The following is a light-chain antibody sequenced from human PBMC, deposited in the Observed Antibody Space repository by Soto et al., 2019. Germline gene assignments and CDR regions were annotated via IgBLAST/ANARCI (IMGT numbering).Light chain of an antibody. CDR2: EVS. V-gene: IGLV2-14*01. Sequence: QSALTQPRSVSGSPGQSVTISCTGTSSDVGGYNYVSWYQQHPGKAPKLMIYEVSDRPSGVSSRFSGSKSGKTASLTISGLQAEDEADYYCSSYTSSSTLVFGTGTKLTVL. CDR3: SSYTSSSTLV. J-gene: IGLJ1*01. CDR1: SSDVGGYNY.